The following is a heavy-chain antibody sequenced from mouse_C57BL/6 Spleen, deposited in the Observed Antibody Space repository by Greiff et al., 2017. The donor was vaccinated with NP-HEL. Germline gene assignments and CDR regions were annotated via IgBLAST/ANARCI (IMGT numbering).Heavy chain of an antibody. CDR3: ANYYGSSNWYFDV. J-gene: IGHJ1*03. V-gene: IGHV2-2*01. D-gene: IGHD1-1*01. CDR2: IWSGGST. Sequence: VMLVESGPGLVQPSQSLSITCTVSGFSLTSYGVHWVRQSPGKGLEWLGVIWSGGSTDYNAAFISRLSISKDNSKSQVFFKMNSLQADDTAIYYCANYYGSSNWYFDVWGTGTTVTVSS. CDR1: GFSLTSYG.